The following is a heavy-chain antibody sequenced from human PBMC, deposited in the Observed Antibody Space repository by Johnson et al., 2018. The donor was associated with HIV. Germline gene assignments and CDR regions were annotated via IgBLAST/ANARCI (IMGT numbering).Heavy chain of an antibody. CDR1: GFTFDDYA. CDR2: ISWNSGSI. CDR3: AGKTGYDAFDM. D-gene: IGHD3-9*01. V-gene: IGHV3-9*01. J-gene: IGHJ3*02. Sequence: VYLVESGGGLVQPGRSLRLSCAASGFTFDDYAMHWVRQAPGKGLEWVSGISWNSGSIGYADSVKGRFTISRDNAKNSLYLQMNSLRVEDTAVYFCAGKTGYDAFDMWGQGTMVTVSS.